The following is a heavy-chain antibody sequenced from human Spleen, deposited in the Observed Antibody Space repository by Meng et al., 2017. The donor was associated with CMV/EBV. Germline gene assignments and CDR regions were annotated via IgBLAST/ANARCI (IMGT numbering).Heavy chain of an antibody. V-gene: IGHV3-7*01. CDR2: IKQDGSEK. D-gene: IGHD6-19*01. J-gene: IGHJ6*02. Sequence: GGSLRLSCAASGFTFSSYWMSWVRQAPGKGLEWVANIKQDGSEKYYVDSVKGRFTISRDNAKNSLYLQMNSLRAEDTAVYYCARVVAGDHYYYYYYGMDVWGQGTTVTVSS. CDR3: ARVVAGDHYYYYYYGMDV. CDR1: GFTFSSYW.